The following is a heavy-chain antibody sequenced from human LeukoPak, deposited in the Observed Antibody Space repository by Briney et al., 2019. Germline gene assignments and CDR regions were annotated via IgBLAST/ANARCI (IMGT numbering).Heavy chain of an antibody. Sequence: ASVKVSCKASGYTFTGYYMHWVRQAPGQGLEWMGWINPNSGGTNYAQKFQGRVTMTRDTSISTAYMELSRLRSDDTAVYYCARVSSGWRSGDFGYWGQGTLVTVSS. V-gene: IGHV1-2*02. CDR2: INPNSGGT. J-gene: IGHJ4*02. CDR1: GYTFTGYY. D-gene: IGHD6-19*01. CDR3: ARVSSGWRSGDFGY.